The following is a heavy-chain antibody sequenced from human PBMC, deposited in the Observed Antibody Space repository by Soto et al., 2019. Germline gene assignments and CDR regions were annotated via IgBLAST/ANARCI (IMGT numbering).Heavy chain of an antibody. D-gene: IGHD4-17*01. J-gene: IGHJ4*02. V-gene: IGHV4-39*01. CDR2: IYYSGST. CDR3: ARLGLAWRDYGDSTPIDY. CDR1: GGSISSSSYY. Sequence: SETLSLTCTVSGGSISSSSYYWGWIRQPPGKGLEWIGSIYYSGSTYYNPSLKSRVTISVDTSKNQFSLKLSSVTAADTAVYYCARLGLAWRDYGDSTPIDYWGQGTLVTVSS.